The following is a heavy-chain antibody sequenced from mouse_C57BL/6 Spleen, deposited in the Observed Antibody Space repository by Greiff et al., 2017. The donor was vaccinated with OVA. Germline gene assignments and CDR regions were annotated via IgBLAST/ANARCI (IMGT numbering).Heavy chain of an antibody. CDR1: GYTFTSYW. D-gene: IGHD1-1*01. CDR3: ARLTTVVANYFDY. J-gene: IGHJ2*01. Sequence: QVQLQQPGAELVKPGASVKMSCKASGYTFTSYWITWVKQRPGQGLEWIGDIYPGSGSTNYNEKFKSKATLTVDTSSSTASMQRSSLTSEDSAVYYCARLTTVVANYFDYWGQGTTLTVSS. CDR2: IYPGSGST. V-gene: IGHV1-55*01.